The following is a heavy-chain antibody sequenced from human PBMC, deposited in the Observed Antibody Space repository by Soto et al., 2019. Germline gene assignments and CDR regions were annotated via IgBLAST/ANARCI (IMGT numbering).Heavy chain of an antibody. V-gene: IGHV3-74*01. Sequence: SLRLSCAASGFTFSTFWMYWVRQAPEKGLVWVSRIDGGGNQATYADSVRGRFTISRDNAKNTLYLQMNSLGAEDTAVYYCARELAEWNIEGAGFWGQGTLVTVSS. J-gene: IGHJ4*02. CDR3: ARELAEWNIEGAGF. D-gene: IGHD1-1*01. CDR1: GFTFSTFW. CDR2: IDGGGNQA.